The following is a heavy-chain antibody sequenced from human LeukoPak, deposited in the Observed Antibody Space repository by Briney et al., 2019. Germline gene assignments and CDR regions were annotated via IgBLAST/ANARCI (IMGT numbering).Heavy chain of an antibody. CDR1: GFTFSSYG. Sequence: PGGSLRLSCAASGFTFSSYGMNWVRQAPAKGLEWVGEINHSGSTNYNPSLKSRVTISVDTSKNQFSLKLSSVTAADTAVYYCATRSITSSYWGQGTLVTVSS. CDR3: ATRSITSSY. J-gene: IGHJ4*02. V-gene: IGHV4-34*08. CDR2: INHSGST. D-gene: IGHD3-10*01.